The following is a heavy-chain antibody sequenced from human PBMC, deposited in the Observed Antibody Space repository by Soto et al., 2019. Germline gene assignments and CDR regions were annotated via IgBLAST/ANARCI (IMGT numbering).Heavy chain of an antibody. V-gene: IGHV4-61*01. J-gene: IGHJ6*02. CDR3: ARGRGNSWSSYFGLDV. Sequence: QVQLQESGPGLLKPSETLSLSCTVSGDSVSSGRFYWSWVRQSPGRTLEWIGYITYNGRTKYSPSLQSRLSISMDTSKNQVSMRLTSVTAADTAVYYCARGRGNSWSSYFGLDVWGQGTTVTVSS. D-gene: IGHD3-10*01. CDR1: GDSVSSGRFY. CDR2: ITYNGRT.